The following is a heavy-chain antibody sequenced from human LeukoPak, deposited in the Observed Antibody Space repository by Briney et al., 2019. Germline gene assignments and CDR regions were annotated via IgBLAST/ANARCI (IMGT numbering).Heavy chain of an antibody. J-gene: IGHJ4*02. CDR1: GYSISSGYY. CDR2: IYHSGST. Sequence: TSETLSLTCTVSGYSISSGYYWGWIRQPPGKGLEWIGSIYHSGSTYYNPSLKSRVTISVDTSKNQFSLKLSSVTAADTAVYYCARARVVVAATPGKAGFDYWGQGTLVTVSS. CDR3: ARARVVVAATPGKAGFDY. V-gene: IGHV4-38-2*02. D-gene: IGHD2-15*01.